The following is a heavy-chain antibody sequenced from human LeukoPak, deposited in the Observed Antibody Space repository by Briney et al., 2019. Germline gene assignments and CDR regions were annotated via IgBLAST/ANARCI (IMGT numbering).Heavy chain of an antibody. J-gene: IGHJ3*02. CDR2: IWYDGSNK. CDR3: AREGGDAFDI. D-gene: IGHD3-16*01. CDR1: GFTFSSYG. Sequence: GRSLRLSCAASGFTFSSYGMHWVRQDPGKGLEWVAVIWYDGSNKYYADSVKGRFTISRDNSKNTLYLQMNSLRAEDTAVYYCAREGGDAFDIWGQGTMVTVSS. V-gene: IGHV3-33*01.